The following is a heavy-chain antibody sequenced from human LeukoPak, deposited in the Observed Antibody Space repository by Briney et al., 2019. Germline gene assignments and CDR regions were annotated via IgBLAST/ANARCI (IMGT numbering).Heavy chain of an antibody. D-gene: IGHD3-22*01. J-gene: IGHJ4*02. CDR1: GDSIIGSY. Sequence: PLGTLSLTCTVSGDSIIGSYWSWIRQAPGKGLEWIAYIYYSVDTNYNPSLQSRVTISVDISKKQFSLRLTSVTAADTAVYYCARRRYYDSSGYNPTYYFDHWGQGILVSVSS. CDR2: IYYSVDT. CDR3: ARRRYYDSSGYNPTYYFDH. V-gene: IGHV4-59*01.